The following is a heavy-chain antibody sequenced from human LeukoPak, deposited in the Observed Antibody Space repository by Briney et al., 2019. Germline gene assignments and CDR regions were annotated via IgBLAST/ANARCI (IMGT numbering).Heavy chain of an antibody. Sequence: PSQTLSLTCADSGGSISSGSYSWSWIRQPPGKGLEWIGYIYPRGSTYYNPSLKSRAILSLDKSANQFSLNLSSVTAADTAVYYCARFSPRAMGNYLDFWGQGTLVTVSS. V-gene: IGHV4-30-2*01. J-gene: IGHJ4*02. D-gene: IGHD7-27*01. CDR1: GGSISSGSYS. CDR2: IYPRGST. CDR3: ARFSPRAMGNYLDF.